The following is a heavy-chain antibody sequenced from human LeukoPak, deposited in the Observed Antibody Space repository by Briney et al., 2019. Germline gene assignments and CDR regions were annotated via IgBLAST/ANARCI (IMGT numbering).Heavy chain of an antibody. V-gene: IGHV3-48*04. CDR1: GFTFNTYG. CDR3: AELGITMIGGV. J-gene: IGHJ6*04. CDR2: ISSSGSTI. D-gene: IGHD3-10*02. Sequence: GGSLRLSCAASGFTFNTYGMHWVRQAPGKGLEWVSYISSSGSTIYYADSVKGRFTISRDNAKNSLYLQMNSLRAEDTAVYYCAELGITMIGGVWGKGTTVTISS.